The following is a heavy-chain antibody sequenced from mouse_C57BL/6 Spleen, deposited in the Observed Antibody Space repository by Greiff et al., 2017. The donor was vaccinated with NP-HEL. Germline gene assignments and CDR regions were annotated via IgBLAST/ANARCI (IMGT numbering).Heavy chain of an antibody. D-gene: IGHD2-4*01. CDR2: ISSGSSTI. V-gene: IGHV5-17*01. Sequence: VQGVESGGGLVKPGGSLKLSCAASGFTFSDYGMHWVRQAPEKGLEWVAYISSGSSTIYYADTVKGRFTISRDNAKNTLFLQMTSLRSEDTAMYYCARKSTMITEEFAYWGQGTLVTVSA. CDR3: ARKSTMITEEFAY. J-gene: IGHJ3*01. CDR1: GFTFSDYG.